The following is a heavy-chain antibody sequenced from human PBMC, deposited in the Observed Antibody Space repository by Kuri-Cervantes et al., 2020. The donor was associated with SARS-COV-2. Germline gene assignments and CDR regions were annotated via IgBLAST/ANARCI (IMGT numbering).Heavy chain of an antibody. V-gene: IGHV3-74*01. Sequence: GESLKISCSASGFTFSSYWMHWVRQAPGKGLVWVSRINSDGSSTSYADSVKGRFTISRDNAKNTLYLQMNSLRAEDTAVYYCAKDVVMTTVEESYWGQGTLVTVSS. CDR3: AKDVVMTTVEESY. CDR1: GFTFSSYW. D-gene: IGHD4-23*01. J-gene: IGHJ4*02. CDR2: INSDGSST.